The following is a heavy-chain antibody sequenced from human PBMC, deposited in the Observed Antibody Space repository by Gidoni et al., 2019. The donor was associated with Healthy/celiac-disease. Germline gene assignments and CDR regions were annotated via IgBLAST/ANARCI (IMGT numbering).Heavy chain of an antibody. CDR2: IYYSGST. CDR3: ARLVVVVAATHLDY. CDR1: VGPLRRGDYY. J-gene: IGHJ4*02. V-gene: IGHV4-30-4*01. D-gene: IGHD2-15*01. Sequence: QVQLQESGPGLVQPSPTLSLPCTVSVGPLRRGDYYWSWIRQPPGKGLEWIGYIYYSGSTYYNPSLKSRVTISVDTSKNQFSLKLSSVTAADTAVYYCARLVVVVAATHLDYWGQGTLVTVSS.